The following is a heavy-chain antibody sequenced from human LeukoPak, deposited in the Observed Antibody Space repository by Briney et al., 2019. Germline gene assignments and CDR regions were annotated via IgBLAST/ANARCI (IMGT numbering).Heavy chain of an antibody. CDR3: AKGSNWNDFDY. Sequence: KSSETLSLTCTVSGGSISSNYWSWIRQPPGKGLEWIGYIYYSGSTNYDPSLKSRVTISVDTSKNQFSLKLSSVTAADTAVYYCAKGSNWNDFDYWGQGTLVTVSS. D-gene: IGHD1-1*01. CDR2: IYYSGST. CDR1: GGSISSNY. V-gene: IGHV4-59*01. J-gene: IGHJ4*02.